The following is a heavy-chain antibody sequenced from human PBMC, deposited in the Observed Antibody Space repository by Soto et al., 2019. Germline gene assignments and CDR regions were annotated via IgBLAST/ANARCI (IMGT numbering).Heavy chain of an antibody. CDR2: INHSGST. CDR3: ARVERVSSGWFGY. Sequence: SETLSLTCAVYGGSFSGYYWSWIRQPPGKGLEWIGEINHSGSTNYNPSLKSRVTISVDTSKNQFSLKLSSVTAADTAVYYCARVERVSSGWFGYWGQGTLVTVSS. CDR1: GGSFSGYY. V-gene: IGHV4-34*01. D-gene: IGHD6-19*01. J-gene: IGHJ5*01.